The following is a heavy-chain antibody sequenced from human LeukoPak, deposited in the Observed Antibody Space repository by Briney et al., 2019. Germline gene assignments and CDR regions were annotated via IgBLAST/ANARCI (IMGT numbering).Heavy chain of an antibody. CDR1: GGSISSGDYY. J-gene: IGHJ4*02. CDR2: IYYSGST. D-gene: IGHD3-22*01. Sequence: SQTLSLTCTVSGGSISSGDYYWSWIRQPPGKGLEWIGYIYYSGSTYYNPSLKSRVTISVDTSKSQFSLKLSSVTAADTAVYYCARAAAYYDSSGYPYWGQGTLVTVSS. CDR3: ARAAAYYDSSGYPY. V-gene: IGHV4-30-4*01.